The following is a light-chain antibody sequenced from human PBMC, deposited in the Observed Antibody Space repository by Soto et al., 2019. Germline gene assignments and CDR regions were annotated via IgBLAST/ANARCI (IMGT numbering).Light chain of an antibody. V-gene: IGKV3-20*01. J-gene: IGKJ5*01. CDR2: GAS. CDR3: QQYGSSPPIT. Sequence: EIVLTQSPGTLSLSPGERATLSCRASQSVSSSYLAWYQQKPGQAPRLLIYGASSRATGIPDRFSGSGPGTDFTLTVSRLEPEDFAVCYCQQYGSSPPITFGQGTRLEIK. CDR1: QSVSSSY.